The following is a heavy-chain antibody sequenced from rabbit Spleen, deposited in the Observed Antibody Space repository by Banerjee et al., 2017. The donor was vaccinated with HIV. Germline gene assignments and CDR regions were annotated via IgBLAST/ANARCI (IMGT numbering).Heavy chain of an antibody. CDR1: GVSFNDKDV. D-gene: IGHD1-1*01. V-gene: IGHV1S45*01. CDR2: IYAGSSDST. CDR3: ARAITDIYFNL. J-gene: IGHJ4*01. Sequence: QGQLEESGGGLVKPEGSLTLTCKASGVSFNDKDVMCWVRQAPGKGLEWIACIYAGSSDSTYYASWAKGRFTITRSTSLNTVTLQLNSLTAADTATYFCARAITDIYFNLWGPGTLVTVS.